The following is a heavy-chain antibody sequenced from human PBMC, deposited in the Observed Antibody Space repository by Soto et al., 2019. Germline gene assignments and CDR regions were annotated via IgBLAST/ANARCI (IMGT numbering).Heavy chain of an antibody. CDR2: INPSGGRT. Sequence: ASVKVSCKASGYAFTSYGISWVRQAPGQGLEWMGIINPSGGRTSYAQKFQGRVTMTSNTSISTVYMELSSLRFEDTAVYYCARDLAAGNCDYWGQGTLVTVSS. J-gene: IGHJ4*02. CDR3: ARDLAAGNCDY. CDR1: GYAFTSYG. D-gene: IGHD6-13*01. V-gene: IGHV1-46*01.